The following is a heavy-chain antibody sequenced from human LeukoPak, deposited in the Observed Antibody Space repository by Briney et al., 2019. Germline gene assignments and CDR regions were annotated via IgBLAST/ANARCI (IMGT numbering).Heavy chain of an antibody. CDR3: ATETNGRHYDY. CDR1: GLTFSTSG. D-gene: IGHD1-14*01. Sequence: PGGSLRLSCTASGLTFSTSGLNWVRQAPGKGLKWVASIGPTGSDRYHADSIKGRFTISRDNANNFLYLQMNSLRAEDTAVYYCATETNGRHYDYWGQGTLLTVSS. CDR2: IGPTGSDR. V-gene: IGHV3-21*06. J-gene: IGHJ4*02.